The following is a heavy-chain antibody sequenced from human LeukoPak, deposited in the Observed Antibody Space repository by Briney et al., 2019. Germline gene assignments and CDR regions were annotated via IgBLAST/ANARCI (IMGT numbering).Heavy chain of an antibody. V-gene: IGHV4-34*01. Sequence: SETLSLTCAVYGGSFSGYYWSWIRQPPGKGLEWIGEINHSGSTNYNPSLKSRVTISVDTSKNQFSLKLSSVTAADTAVYHCARGLDPRWYRVFDYWGQGTLVTVSS. CDR3: ARGLDPRWYRVFDY. J-gene: IGHJ4*02. CDR1: GGSFSGYY. D-gene: IGHD6-13*01. CDR2: INHSGST.